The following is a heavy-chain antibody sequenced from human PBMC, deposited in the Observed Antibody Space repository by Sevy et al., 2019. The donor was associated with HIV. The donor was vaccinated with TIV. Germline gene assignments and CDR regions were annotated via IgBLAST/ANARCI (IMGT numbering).Heavy chain of an antibody. CDR3: ARGREVATLLGFFDT. CDR1: GGSIGGYY. V-gene: IGHV4-34*01. Sequence: SETVSLTCAVRGGSIGGYYWSWIRQAPGKGPEWIGEISHSGATNYSPSLASRVTISVDTSNNQLSLRLTSLTAADSGKYFCARGREVATLLGFFDTWGPGTLVTVSS. D-gene: IGHD3-16*01. J-gene: IGHJ4*02. CDR2: ISHSGAT.